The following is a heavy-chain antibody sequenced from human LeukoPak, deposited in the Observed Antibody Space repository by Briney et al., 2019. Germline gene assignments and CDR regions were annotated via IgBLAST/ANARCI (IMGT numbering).Heavy chain of an antibody. CDR3: ARAVDTAMVTSLGY. V-gene: IGHV3-33*01. CDR1: GLTFSSYG. Sequence: GGSLRLSCAASGLTFSSYGMHWVRQAPGKGLEWVAVIWYDGSNKYYADSVKGRFTISRDNSKNTLYLQMNSLRAEDTAVYYCARAVDTAMVTSLGYWGQGTLVTVSS. D-gene: IGHD5-18*01. CDR2: IWYDGSNK. J-gene: IGHJ4*02.